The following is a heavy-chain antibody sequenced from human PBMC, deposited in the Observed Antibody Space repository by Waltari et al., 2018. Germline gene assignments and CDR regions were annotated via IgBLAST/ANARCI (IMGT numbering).Heavy chain of an antibody. D-gene: IGHD3-9*01. CDR1: RGSISGYY. J-gene: IGHJ4*02. CDR3: ARHWNHDILADSFDL. CDR2: TSPTGGT. V-gene: IGHV4-4*07. Sequence: QVQLQESGPGLVKPSETLSLTCTVSRGSISGYYWSWIRQPAGKGLEWIGFTSPTGGTDATPSAKSRVTMSSDTSKNQFFLHLNSVTAADTAVFYCARHWNHDILADSFDLWGQGTRVTISS.